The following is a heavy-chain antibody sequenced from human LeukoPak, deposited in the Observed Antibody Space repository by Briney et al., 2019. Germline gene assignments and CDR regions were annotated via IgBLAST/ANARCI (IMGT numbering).Heavy chain of an antibody. D-gene: IGHD3-3*01. V-gene: IGHV6-1*01. CDR1: GDSVPSNSAA. Sequence: SQTLSLTCAISGDSVPSNSAAWNWIRQSPSRGLEWLGRTYYRSKWYNDYAVSVKSRITINPDTSKNQFSLQLNSVTPEDTAVYYCAAYDFWSGSFDYWGQGTLVTVSS. J-gene: IGHJ4*02. CDR2: TYYRSKWYN. CDR3: AAYDFWSGSFDY.